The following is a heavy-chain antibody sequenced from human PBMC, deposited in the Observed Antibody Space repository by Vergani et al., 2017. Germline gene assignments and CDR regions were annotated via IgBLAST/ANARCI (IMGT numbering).Heavy chain of an antibody. V-gene: IGHV3-23*01. Sequence: EVQLLESGGGLVQPGGSLRLSCAASGFTFSSYAMSWVRQAPGKGLEWVSPISGSGGSTYYADSVKGRFTISRDNSKNTLYLQMNSLRAEDTAVYYCARDYPLLSTTGTTWYAFDIWGQGTMVTVSS. J-gene: IGHJ3*02. CDR3: ARDYPLLSTTGTTWYAFDI. CDR2: ISGSGGST. CDR1: GFTFSSYA. D-gene: IGHD1-1*01.